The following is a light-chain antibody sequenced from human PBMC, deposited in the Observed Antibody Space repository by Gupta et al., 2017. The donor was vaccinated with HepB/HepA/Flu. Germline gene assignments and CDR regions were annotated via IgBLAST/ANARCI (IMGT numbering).Light chain of an antibody. CDR2: DDS. J-gene: IGLJ3*02. CDR3: QVWDSSSDIGV. CDR1: NIGSKS. Sequence: SYVLTQPPLVSVAPGKTARITCRGNNIGSKSVHWYQQKPGQAPVLVVYDDSDRPSGVPERFSGSNSGNTATLTISGGEAGDEADYYCQVWDSSSDIGVFGGGTKLTVL. V-gene: IGLV3-21*03.